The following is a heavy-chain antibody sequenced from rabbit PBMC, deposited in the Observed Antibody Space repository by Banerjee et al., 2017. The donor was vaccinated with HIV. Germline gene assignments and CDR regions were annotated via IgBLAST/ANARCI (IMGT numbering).Heavy chain of an antibody. CDR1: GFTISSSYY. CDR2: IYAGSGSA. V-gene: IGHV1S45*01. Sequence: QEQLVESGGGLVQPEGSLALTCKASGFTISSSYYMCWVRQAPGKGLEWIGCIYAGSGSAYYANWAKGRFTISKTSSTTVTLQMTSLTAADTATYFCARAGSIYYTGAFDPWGQGTLVTVS. CDR3: ARAGSIYYTGAFDP. D-gene: IGHD8-1*01. J-gene: IGHJ2*01.